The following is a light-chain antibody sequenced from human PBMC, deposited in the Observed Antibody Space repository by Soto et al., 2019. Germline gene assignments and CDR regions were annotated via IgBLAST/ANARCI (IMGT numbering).Light chain of an antibody. J-gene: IGLJ1*01. V-gene: IGLV1-40*01. CDR2: S. CDR1: SSNIGAGYD. Sequence: QSVLTQPPSVSGAPGQRVTISCTGSSSNIGAGYDVHWYQQLSGEPHGVPDRFSGSKSGTSASLAITGLQAEDEGDYYCQPYDSTLSARYVFGTGTKVTVL. CDR3: QPYDSTLSARYV.